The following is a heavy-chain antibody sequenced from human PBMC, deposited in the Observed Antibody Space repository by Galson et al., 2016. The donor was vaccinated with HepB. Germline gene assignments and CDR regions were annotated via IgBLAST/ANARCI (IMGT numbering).Heavy chain of an antibody. CDR1: GGTFTSYA. CDR2: LIPLFGAP. J-gene: IGHJ4*02. D-gene: IGHD3-10*01. Sequence: SVKVSCKATGGTFTSYAINWVRQAPGQGLEWMGGLIPLFGAPSYAQRFQARVTITADESTTTPYLDLSSLTSEDTPVYFCARSRTSEYYGSGSYKHYFDYWGQGTLITVSS. V-gene: IGHV1-69*13. CDR3: ARSRTSEYYGSGSYKHYFDY.